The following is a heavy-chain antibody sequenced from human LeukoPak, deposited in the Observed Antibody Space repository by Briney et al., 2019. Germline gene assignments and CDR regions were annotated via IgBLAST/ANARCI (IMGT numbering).Heavy chain of an antibody. J-gene: IGHJ3*02. D-gene: IGHD2-21*02. CDR2: IIPIFGTA. CDR3: ARAYCGGDCYSLNWAFDI. CDR1: GGTFSSYA. V-gene: IGHV1-69*05. Sequence: ASVKVSCKASGGTFSSYAISWVRQAPGQGLEWMGGIIPIFGTANYAQKFQGRVTITTDESTSTAYMELSSLRSEDTAVYYCARAYCGGDCYSLNWAFDIWGQGTMVTVSS.